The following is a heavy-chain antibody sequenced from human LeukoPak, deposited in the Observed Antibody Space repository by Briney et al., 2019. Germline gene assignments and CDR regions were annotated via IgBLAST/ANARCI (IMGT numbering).Heavy chain of an antibody. J-gene: IGHJ4*02. CDR3: ARWYRSSDNYYYDY. D-gene: IGHD2-2*01. V-gene: IGHV3-53*01. Sequence: GGSLRLSCAASGFTVSSNYMSWVRQAPGEGLEWVSFIYNTGTTQYADSVRGRFTISRDNSKNTLYLQMNSLRAEDTAVYYCARWYRSSDNYYYDYWGQGTLVIVSS. CDR2: IYNTGTT. CDR1: GFTVSSNY.